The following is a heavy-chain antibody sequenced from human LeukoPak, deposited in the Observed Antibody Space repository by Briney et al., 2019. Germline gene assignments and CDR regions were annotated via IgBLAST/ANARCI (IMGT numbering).Heavy chain of an antibody. J-gene: IGHJ6*02. Sequence: SQTLSLTCAISGDSVSSNSAAWNWIRQSPSRGLEWLGRTYYRSKWYNDYAVSVKSRITINPDTSKNQFSLQLNSVAPEDTAAYYCARANYGGVYYYYGMDVWGQGTTVTVSS. CDR1: GDSVSSNSAA. CDR2: TYYRSKWYN. CDR3: ARANYGGVYYYYGMDV. D-gene: IGHD4-23*01. V-gene: IGHV6-1*01.